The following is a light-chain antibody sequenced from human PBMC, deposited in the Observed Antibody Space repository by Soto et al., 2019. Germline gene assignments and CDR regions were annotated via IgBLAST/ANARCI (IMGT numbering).Light chain of an antibody. CDR1: QILLPVTGETC. CDR2: DGA. J-gene: IGKJ5*01. Sequence: AMTQTPLSLSVTHAHPTPLSCKSSQILLPVTGETCLLWYHQKPGQSPQLLIYDGATRVSGVPDRFSGSGSGTDCTLDTSRVETDDVGIYYCMQSTQLPPTCGQGTRRE. CDR3: MQSTQLPPT. V-gene: IGKV2D-29*02.